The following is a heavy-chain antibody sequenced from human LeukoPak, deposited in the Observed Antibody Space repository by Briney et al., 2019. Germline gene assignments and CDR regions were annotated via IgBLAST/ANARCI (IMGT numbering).Heavy chain of an antibody. CDR2: IYGGNGNT. Sequence: GASVKVSCKASGYTFTSYAMHWVRQAPGQRLEWMGWIYGGNGNTKYSQKFQGRVSITRDTSASTVYMELSSLGSEDTAVYYCARGWGGDCYHVHWGQGTLVTVS. CDR3: ARGWGGDCYHVH. D-gene: IGHD2-21*02. CDR1: GYTFTSYA. J-gene: IGHJ4*02. V-gene: IGHV1-3*01.